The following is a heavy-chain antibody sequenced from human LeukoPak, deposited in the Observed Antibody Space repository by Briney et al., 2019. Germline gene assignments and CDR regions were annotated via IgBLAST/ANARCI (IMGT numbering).Heavy chain of an antibody. V-gene: IGHV1-2*02. Sequence: GASVKVSCKASGYTFTSYGISWVRLAPGQGLEWMGWINPNTGGTNYAQKFQGRVTMTSDTSISTAYMELSRLRSDDTAVYYCARGTYYDSSASSGVRLFDYWGQGTLVTVSS. CDR2: INPNTGGT. CDR3: ARGTYYDSSASSGVRLFDY. CDR1: GYTFTSYG. D-gene: IGHD3-22*01. J-gene: IGHJ4*02.